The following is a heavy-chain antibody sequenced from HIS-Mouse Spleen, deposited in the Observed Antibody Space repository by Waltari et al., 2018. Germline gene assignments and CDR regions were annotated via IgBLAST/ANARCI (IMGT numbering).Heavy chain of an antibody. J-gene: IGHJ4*02. V-gene: IGHV3-48*02. CDR2: ISSSSSTI. D-gene: IGHD4-17*01. CDR3: ARDRDHYGDYEIDFDY. Sequence: EVQLVESGGGLVQPGGSLRLSCAASGFTFSSYSMNWVRQAPGKGLEWVSYISSSSSTIYYADSVKGRFTISRDNAKNSLYLQMNSLRDEDTAVYYCARDRDHYGDYEIDFDYWGQGTLVTVSS. CDR1: GFTFSSYS.